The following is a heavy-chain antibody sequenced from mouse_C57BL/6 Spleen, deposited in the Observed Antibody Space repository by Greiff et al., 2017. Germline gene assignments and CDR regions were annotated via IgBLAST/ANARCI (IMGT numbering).Heavy chain of an antibody. J-gene: IGHJ3*01. V-gene: IGHV1-15*01. D-gene: IGHD2-3*01. CDR1: GYTFTDYE. Sequence: VKLMESGAELVRPGASVTLSCKASGYTFTDYEMHWVKQTPVHGLEWIGAIDPETGGTAYNQKFKGKAILTADKSSSTAYMELRSLTSEDSAVYFCTRSDGTREGFAYWGQGTLVTVSA. CDR3: TRSDGTREGFAY. CDR2: IDPETGGT.